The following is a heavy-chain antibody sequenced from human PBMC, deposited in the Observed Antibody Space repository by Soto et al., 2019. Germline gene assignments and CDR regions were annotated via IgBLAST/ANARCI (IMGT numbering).Heavy chain of an antibody. J-gene: IGHJ6*02. CDR3: ARKGYDYVSYCDGMDV. Sequence: QVQLVQSGAEEKKPGASVKVSCKASGYTFTSYAMHWVRQAPGQRLEWMGWINAGNGNTKYSQKFQGRVTITRDTSWSTANMELRSLRSEDRGVYYWARKGYDYVSYCDGMDVWGQGTTVTVSS. CDR2: INAGNGNT. CDR1: GYTFTSYA. V-gene: IGHV1-3*05. D-gene: IGHD5-12*01.